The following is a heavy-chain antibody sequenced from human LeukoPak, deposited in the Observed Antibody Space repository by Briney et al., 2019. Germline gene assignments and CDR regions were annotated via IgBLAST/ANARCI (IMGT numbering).Heavy chain of an antibody. V-gene: IGHV3-23*01. CDR3: ARDQSTTALSEY. CDR2: VTGGHGVT. Sequence: GGSLRLSCAASGFTFNAYTLTWVRQAPGKRPEWLAAVTGGHGVTYYADSVRGRFTISRDNPRNTLYLQMTGLTAEDTAVYYCARDQSTTALSEYWGQGTLVAVSS. CDR1: GFTFNAYT. D-gene: IGHD1-7*01. J-gene: IGHJ4*02.